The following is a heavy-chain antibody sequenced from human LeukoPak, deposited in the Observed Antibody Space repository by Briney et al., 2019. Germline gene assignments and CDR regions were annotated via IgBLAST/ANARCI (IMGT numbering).Heavy chain of an antibody. CDR2: ISYDGSNK. V-gene: IGHV3-30*03. CDR1: GFTFSSYG. J-gene: IGHJ4*02. D-gene: IGHD3-3*01. CDR3: AARYDFWSGYFVY. Sequence: GGSLRLSCAASGFTFSSYGMHWVRQAPGKGLEWVAVISYDGSNKYYADSVKGRFTISRDNSKNTLYLQMNSLRAEDTAVYYCAARYDFWSGYFVYWGQGTLVTVSS.